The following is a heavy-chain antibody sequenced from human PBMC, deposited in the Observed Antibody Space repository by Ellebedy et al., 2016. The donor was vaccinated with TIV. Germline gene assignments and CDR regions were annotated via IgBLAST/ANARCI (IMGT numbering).Heavy chain of an antibody. D-gene: IGHD3-16*02. Sequence: SETLSLTXAVYGGSFGGYYWTWIRQPPGKGLEWIGEIHPSGSTSYNPSLTSRVSLSLDTSKTRLSLNLTSVTVADTAVYYCARGLDRYKLGNSWGLGTLVTVSS. V-gene: IGHV4-34*01. J-gene: IGHJ4*02. CDR1: GGSFGGYY. CDR2: IHPSGST. CDR3: ARGLDRYKLGNS.